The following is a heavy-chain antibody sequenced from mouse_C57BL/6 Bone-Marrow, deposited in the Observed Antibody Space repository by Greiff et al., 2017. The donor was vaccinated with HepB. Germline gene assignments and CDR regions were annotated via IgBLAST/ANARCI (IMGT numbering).Heavy chain of an antibody. J-gene: IGHJ2*01. Sequence: VQLQQPGAELVKPGASVKLSCKASGYTFTSYWMHWVKQRPGQGLEWIGMIHPNSGSTNYNEKFKSKATLTADKSSSTAYMQLSSLTSEDSAVYFCARLGYYGSSHDYWGQGTTLTVSS. V-gene: IGHV1-64*01. CDR2: IHPNSGST. CDR1: GYTFTSYW. D-gene: IGHD1-1*01. CDR3: ARLGYYGSSHDY.